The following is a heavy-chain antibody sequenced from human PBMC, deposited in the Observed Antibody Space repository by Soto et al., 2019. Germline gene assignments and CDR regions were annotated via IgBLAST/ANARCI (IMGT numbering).Heavy chain of an antibody. Sequence: GDPLKISCQASGYSFTHTWIARVRQMPVKGLEWLGVIYPLYSYTKYSPSFEGQVTMSVDKSVNTASLLLNSLKASDTAIYFCARVIVPHGSTMGGMGVWGQGTTVTVSS. D-gene: IGHD2-21*01. CDR1: GYSFTHTW. V-gene: IGHV5-51*01. CDR3: ARVIVPHGSTMGGMGV. J-gene: IGHJ6*02. CDR2: IYPLYSYT.